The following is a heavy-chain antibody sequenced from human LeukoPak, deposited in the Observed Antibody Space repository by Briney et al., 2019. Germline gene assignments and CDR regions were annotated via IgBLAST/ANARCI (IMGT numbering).Heavy chain of an antibody. CDR2: ISSSSRYI. CDR1: GFTFSSYS. Sequence: GGSLRLSCAASGFTFSSYSMNWVRQAPGKGLEWVSSISSSSRYIYYADSVKGRFTISRDNAKNLLYLQMNSLRAEDTAVYYCARGYSSGWPPDYWGQGTLVTVSS. CDR3: ARGYSSGWPPDY. J-gene: IGHJ4*02. D-gene: IGHD6-19*01. V-gene: IGHV3-21*01.